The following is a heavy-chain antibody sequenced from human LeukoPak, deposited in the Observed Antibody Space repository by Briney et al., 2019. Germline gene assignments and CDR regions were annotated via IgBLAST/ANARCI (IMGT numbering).Heavy chain of an antibody. V-gene: IGHV1-58*01. CDR3: AAIFSGSHSGYFDY. J-gene: IGHJ4*02. CDR2: IVVGSGNT. D-gene: IGHD1-26*01. CDR1: GFTFTSSA. Sequence: ASVKVSCKASGFTFTSSAVQWVRQARGQRLEWIGWIVVGSGNTNYAQKFQERVTITRDMSTSTAYMELSSLRSEDTAVYYCAAIFSGSHSGYFDYWGQGTPVTVSS.